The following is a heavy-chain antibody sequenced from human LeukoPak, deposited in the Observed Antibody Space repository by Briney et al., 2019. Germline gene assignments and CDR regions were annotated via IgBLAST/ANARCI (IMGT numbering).Heavy chain of an antibody. CDR1: GYTFISYA. D-gene: IGHD1-1*01. CDR2: IHAGTGNT. V-gene: IGHV1-3*01. CDR3: ARDITIGTTRFDP. Sequence: ASVKVSCKASGYTFISYAIHWVRQAPGERLEWMGWIHAGTGNTKYSQKFQGRVTITRDTSANTVYMELSRLRPEDTAVYYCARDITIGTTRFDPWGQGTLVTVSP. J-gene: IGHJ5*02.